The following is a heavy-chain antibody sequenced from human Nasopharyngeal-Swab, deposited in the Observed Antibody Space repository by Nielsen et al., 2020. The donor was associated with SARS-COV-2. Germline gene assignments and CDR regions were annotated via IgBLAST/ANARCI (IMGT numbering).Heavy chain of an antibody. J-gene: IGHJ4*02. CDR3: ARERLAAAGVFDY. Sequence: GASMKITCAASGFTFSSYAMHWVRQAPGKGLEWVAVISYDGGNKYYADSVKGRFTISRDNSKNTLYLQMNSLRAEDTAVYYCARERLAAAGVFDYWGQGTLVTVSS. CDR1: GFTFSSYA. D-gene: IGHD6-13*01. V-gene: IGHV3-30-3*01. CDR2: ISYDGGNK.